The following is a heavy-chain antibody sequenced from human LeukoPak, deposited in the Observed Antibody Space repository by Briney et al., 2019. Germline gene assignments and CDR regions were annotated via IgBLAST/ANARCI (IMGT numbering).Heavy chain of an antibody. CDR3: ARDRSSSWGDY. V-gene: IGHV3-48*03. CDR2: ISSSGSTI. Sequence: GRCLRLSRAASGFTSSRYEMNWVRQAPGKGLEWVSYISSSGSTIYYADSVKSGFTISRDNAKNSMYLQKNSLRAEDTAVYYCARDRSSSWGDYWGQGTLVTVSS. J-gene: IGHJ4*02. D-gene: IGHD6-13*01. CDR1: GFTSSRYE.